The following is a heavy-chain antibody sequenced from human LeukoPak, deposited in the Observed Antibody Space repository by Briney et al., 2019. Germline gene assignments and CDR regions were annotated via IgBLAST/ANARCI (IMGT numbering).Heavy chain of an antibody. D-gene: IGHD2-2*01. CDR1: GYTFTSYD. Sequence: ASVKVSCEASGYTFTSYDINWVRQTTGQGLEWMGWMNPNSGNTGYAQKFQGRVTMTRNTSISTAYMELSSLRSEDTAVYYCARVKSCSSTSCYRHFDYWGQGTLVTVSS. V-gene: IGHV1-8*01. CDR2: MNPNSGNT. CDR3: ARVKSCSSTSCYRHFDY. J-gene: IGHJ4*02.